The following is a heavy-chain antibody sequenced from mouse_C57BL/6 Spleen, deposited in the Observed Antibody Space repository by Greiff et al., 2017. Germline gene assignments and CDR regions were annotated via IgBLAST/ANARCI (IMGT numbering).Heavy chain of an antibody. CDR1: GYTFTSYG. Sequence: QVQLQQSGAELARPGASVKMSCKASGYTFTSYGISWVKQRTGQGLEWIGEISPRSGNTYYNEMFKGKATLAPDTSSSTAYMELRSRTSEDSAVYFCARSDGSSYYYAMDYWGQGTSVTVSS. CDR2: ISPRSGNT. CDR3: ARSDGSSYYYAMDY. D-gene: IGHD1-1*01. V-gene: IGHV1-81*01. J-gene: IGHJ4*01.